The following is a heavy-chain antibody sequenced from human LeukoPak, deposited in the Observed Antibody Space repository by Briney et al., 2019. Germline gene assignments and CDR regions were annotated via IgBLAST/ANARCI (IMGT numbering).Heavy chain of an antibody. V-gene: IGHV4-39*07. CDR1: GGSISSSSYY. CDR2: INHSGST. D-gene: IGHD6-6*01. Sequence: KTSETLSLTCTVSGGSISSSSYYWGWIRQPPGKGLEWIGEINHSGSTNYNPSLKSRVTISVDTSKNQFSLKLSSVTAADTAVYYCARGDGSSSFFDYWGQGTLVTVSS. CDR3: ARGDGSSSFFDY. J-gene: IGHJ4*02.